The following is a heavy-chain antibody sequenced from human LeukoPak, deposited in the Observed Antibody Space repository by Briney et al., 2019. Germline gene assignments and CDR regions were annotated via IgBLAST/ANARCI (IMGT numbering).Heavy chain of an antibody. CDR3: ARVRTTADFDY. CDR1: GFTFSNYW. Sequence: GGSLRLPCAASGFTFSNYWMRWVRQAPGKGREWVAKIKQDGSEKYYVDSVKGRLSISRDNAKKSLYLQMNSLRAEDTSIYYCARVRTTADFDYWGQGTLVTVSS. J-gene: IGHJ4*02. CDR2: IKQDGSEK. V-gene: IGHV3-7*04. D-gene: IGHD4-17*01.